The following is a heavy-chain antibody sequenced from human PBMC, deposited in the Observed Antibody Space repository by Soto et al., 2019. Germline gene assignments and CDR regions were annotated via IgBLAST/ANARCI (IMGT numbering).Heavy chain of an antibody. CDR3: ARDKGAESSGYYNWFDP. D-gene: IGHD3-22*01. CDR2: INPIFGTA. J-gene: IGHJ5*02. CDR1: GYTFTGYY. V-gene: IGHV1-69*01. Sequence: QVQLVQSGAEVKKPGASVKVSCKASGYTFTGYYMHWVRQAPGQGLEWMGWINPIFGTANYAQKFQGRVTITADESTSTAYMELSSLRSEDTAVYYCARDKGAESSGYYNWFDPWGQGTLVTVSS.